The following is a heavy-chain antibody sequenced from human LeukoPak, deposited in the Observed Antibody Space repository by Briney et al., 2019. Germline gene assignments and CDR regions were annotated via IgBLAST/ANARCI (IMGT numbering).Heavy chain of an antibody. Sequence: GGSLRLSCAASGFTFSSYSMNWVRQAPGKGLGWVSSISSSSSYIYYADSVKGRFTISRDNAKNSLYLQMNSLRAEDTAVYYCARDRDIVVVPGNAFDIWGQGTMVTVSS. J-gene: IGHJ3*02. CDR1: GFTFSSYS. D-gene: IGHD2-2*01. CDR2: ISSSSSYI. V-gene: IGHV3-21*01. CDR3: ARDRDIVVVPGNAFDI.